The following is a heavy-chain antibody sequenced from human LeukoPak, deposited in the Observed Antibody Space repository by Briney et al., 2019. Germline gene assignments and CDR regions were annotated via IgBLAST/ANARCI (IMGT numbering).Heavy chain of an antibody. D-gene: IGHD3-22*01. V-gene: IGHV1-18*01. CDR2: ISAYNGNT. CDR1: GYTFTSYG. Sequence: ASVKVSCKASGYTFTSYGISWVRQAPGQGLEWMGWISAYNGNTNYAQKLQGRVTVTTDTSTSTAYMELGSLRSDDTAVYYCARCGRYSGYYYGVAFDIWGQGTMVTVSS. J-gene: IGHJ3*02. CDR3: ARCGRYSGYYYGVAFDI.